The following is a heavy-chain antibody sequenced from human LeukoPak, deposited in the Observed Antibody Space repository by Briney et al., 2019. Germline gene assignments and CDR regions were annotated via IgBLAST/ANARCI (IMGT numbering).Heavy chain of an antibody. CDR2: VAYDGSME. CDR1: TFSVIHYG. V-gene: IGHV3-30*06. CDR3: AKDVVPAATTDAFDI. D-gene: IGHD2-2*01. Sequence: GGSLRLSCAASTFSVIHYGMHWVRQAPGGGLEWVAYVAYDGSMEYFADSVKGRFTISRDNSKNTLYLQMNSLRAEDTAVYYCAKDVVPAATTDAFDIWGQGTMVTVSS. J-gene: IGHJ3*02.